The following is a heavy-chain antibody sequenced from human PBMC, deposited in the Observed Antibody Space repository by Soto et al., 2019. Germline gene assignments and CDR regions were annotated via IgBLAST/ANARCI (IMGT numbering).Heavy chain of an antibody. D-gene: IGHD3-3*02. J-gene: IGHJ6*02. CDR1: VFPRSSSGAG. Sequence: QVTVKQSGPTLAKPTQTLTMTCSLTVFPRSSSGAGVGWFRQSPRKALEWLALIYWNDEIRYSPSLASRLIITKDTSKQQVVLTLPDLGPVYTATYYCSHLNLRAFSVYTHGWDVWGQGTTVTVS. V-gene: IGHV2-5*01. CDR2: IYWNDEI. CDR3: SHLNLRAFSVYTHGWDV.